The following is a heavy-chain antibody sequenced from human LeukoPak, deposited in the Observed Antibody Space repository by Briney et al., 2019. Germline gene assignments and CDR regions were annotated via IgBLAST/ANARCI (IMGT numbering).Heavy chain of an antibody. J-gene: IGHJ4*02. Sequence: SGGSLRLSCAASGFVFSTYWMTWVRQAPGKGLEWVANINLDGTEEHYVDSSLKGRFTISRDNAKNSLYLQMTSLRVEDTAVFYCASGRHDFLHWGQGTLVTASS. D-gene: IGHD3/OR15-3a*01. CDR2: INLDGTEE. CDR3: ASGRHDFLH. V-gene: IGHV3-7*01. CDR1: GFVFSTYW.